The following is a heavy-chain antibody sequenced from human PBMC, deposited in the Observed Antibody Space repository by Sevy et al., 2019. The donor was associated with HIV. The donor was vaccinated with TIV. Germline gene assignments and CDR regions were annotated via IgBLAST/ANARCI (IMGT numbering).Heavy chain of an antibody. J-gene: IGHJ3*02. CDR1: GGSISSGGYY. CDR2: IYYSGST. CDR3: ARGLKRWLQFSAFDI. D-gene: IGHD5-12*01. V-gene: IGHV4-31*03. Sequence: SLTCTVSGGSISSGGYYWSWIRQHPGKGLEWIGYIYYSGSTYYNPSLKSRVTISVDTSKNQFSLKLSSVTAADTAVYYCARGLKRWLQFSAFDIWGQGTMVTVSS.